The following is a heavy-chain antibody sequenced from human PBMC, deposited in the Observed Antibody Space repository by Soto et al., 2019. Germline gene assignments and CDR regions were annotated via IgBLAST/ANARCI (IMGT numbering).Heavy chain of an antibody. CDR1: GGSVSSSSYY. CDR2: VYYSGST. CDR3: ARQPYYGGYARSFEY. V-gene: IGHV4-39*01. Sequence: SETLSLTCTVSGGSVSSSSYYWGWVRQPPGKGLEWIGSVYYSGSTYYNPSLESRVTISVDKSKNQFSLKLISVTAADTAVYYCARQPYYGGYARSFEYWGQGTLVTVSS. J-gene: IGHJ4*02. D-gene: IGHD4-17*01.